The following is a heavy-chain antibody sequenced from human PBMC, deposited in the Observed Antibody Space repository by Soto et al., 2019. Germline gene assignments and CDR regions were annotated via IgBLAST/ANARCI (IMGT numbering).Heavy chain of an antibody. D-gene: IGHD1-1*01. CDR2: IYYSGST. Sequence: SETLSLTCTVSGGSISSSSYYWGWIRQPPGKGLEWIGSIYYSGSTYYNPSLKSRVTISVDTSKNQFSLKLSSVTAADTAVYYCARVIREPNYWYGMDVWGQGTTVTVSS. CDR1: GGSISSSSYY. V-gene: IGHV4-39*01. CDR3: ARVIREPNYWYGMDV. J-gene: IGHJ6*02.